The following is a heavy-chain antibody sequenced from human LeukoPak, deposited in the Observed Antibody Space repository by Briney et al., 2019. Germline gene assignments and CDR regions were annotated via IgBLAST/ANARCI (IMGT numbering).Heavy chain of an antibody. Sequence: PGGSLRLSCAASGFTFRNYWMTWVRQAPGKGLEWVANIKLDVSETYYVDSVRGRFTISRDNTKNSLYLQMDSLRAEDTAVYYCARKGNAFDFWGQGTMVTVSS. J-gene: IGHJ3*01. CDR3: ARKGNAFDF. CDR2: IKLDVSET. V-gene: IGHV3-7*01. D-gene: IGHD3-10*01. CDR1: GFTFRNYW.